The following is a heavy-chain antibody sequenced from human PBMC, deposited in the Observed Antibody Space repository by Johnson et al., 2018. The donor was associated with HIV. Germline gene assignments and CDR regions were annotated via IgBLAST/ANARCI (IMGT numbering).Heavy chain of an antibody. V-gene: IGHV3-66*01. D-gene: IGHD3-22*01. CDR1: GFTVSRNY. Sequence: VQLVESGGGVVQPGGSLRLSCAASGFTVSRNYMNWVRQAPGKGLEWVSVIYSGGRSYYADSVKGRLTLSRDNSNNTLYLQMNSLRAEDTAIYYCAKDLHYYDSSGFNDAFDIWGQGTMVAVSS. CDR2: IYSGGRS. CDR3: AKDLHYYDSSGFNDAFDI. J-gene: IGHJ3*02.